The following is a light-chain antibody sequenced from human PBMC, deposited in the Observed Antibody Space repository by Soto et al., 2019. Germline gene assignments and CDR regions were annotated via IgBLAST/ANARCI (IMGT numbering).Light chain of an antibody. CDR1: NSNIGKNY. V-gene: IGLV1-51*01. Sequence: QAVVTQTPSVSAAPGQKVTISCSGSNSNIGKNYVSWYQQLPGTAPKLLIYEDDKRPSGIPDRFSGSKSGTSSTLAITGLQTGDEADYYCGTWDGSPNTVVFGGGTKLTVL. CDR3: GTWDGSPNTVV. CDR2: EDD. J-gene: IGLJ3*02.